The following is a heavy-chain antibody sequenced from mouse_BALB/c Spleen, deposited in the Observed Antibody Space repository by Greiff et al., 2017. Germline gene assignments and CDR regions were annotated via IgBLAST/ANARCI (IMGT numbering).Heavy chain of an antibody. CDR3: ARTMITTYAMDY. CDR2: IRNKANGYTT. Sequence: EVQVVESGGGLVQPGGSLRLSCATSGFTFTDYYMSWVRQPPGKALEWLGFIRNKANGYTTEYSASVKGRFTISRDNSQSILYLQMNTLRAEDSATYYCARTMITTYAMDYWGQGTSVTVSS. J-gene: IGHJ4*01. CDR1: GFTFTDYY. D-gene: IGHD2-4*01. V-gene: IGHV7-3*02.